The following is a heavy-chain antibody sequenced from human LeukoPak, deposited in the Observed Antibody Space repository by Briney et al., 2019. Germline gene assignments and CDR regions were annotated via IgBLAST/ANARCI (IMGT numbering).Heavy chain of an antibody. D-gene: IGHD3-9*01. CDR1: GFTFSSYA. V-gene: IGHV3-23*01. CDR2: IGASGGST. CDR3: AKAEGYDILTGLDY. Sequence: GGSLRLSCATSGFTFSSYAMSWVRQAPGKGLEWVSGIGASGGSTYYADSVKGRFTISRDNSKSTLYLQMNSLRTEDTAVYYCAKAEGYDILTGLDYWGQGTLVTVSS. J-gene: IGHJ4*02.